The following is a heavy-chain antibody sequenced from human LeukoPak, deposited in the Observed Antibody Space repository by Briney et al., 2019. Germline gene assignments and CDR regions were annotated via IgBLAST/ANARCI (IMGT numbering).Heavy chain of an antibody. CDR1: GFTFSGSA. CDR3: ISGLGGSYYYYYIDV. V-gene: IGHV3-73*01. D-gene: IGHD1-26*01. J-gene: IGHJ6*03. CDR2: IRSKANSYAT. Sequence: GGSLRLSCAASGFTFSGSAMHWVRQASGRGLEWVGRIRSKANSYATAYAASVKGRFAISRDDSKNTAYLQMNSLKTEDTAVYYCISGLGGSYYYYYIDVWGKGTTVTVSS.